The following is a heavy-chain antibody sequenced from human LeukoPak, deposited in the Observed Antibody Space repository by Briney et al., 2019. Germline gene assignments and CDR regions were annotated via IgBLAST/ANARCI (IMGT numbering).Heavy chain of an antibody. CDR2: IKQDGSEK. CDR3: ARVRVGPNLRRAYYFDY. CDR1: GITHSNYG. J-gene: IGHJ4*02. D-gene: IGHD1-26*01. Sequence: PGGSLRLSCAVSGITHSNYGMSWVRQAPGKGLEWVANIKQDGSEKYYVDSVKGRFTISRDNAKNSLYLQMNSLRAEDTAVYYCARVRVGPNLRRAYYFDYWGQGTLVTVSS. V-gene: IGHV3-7*01.